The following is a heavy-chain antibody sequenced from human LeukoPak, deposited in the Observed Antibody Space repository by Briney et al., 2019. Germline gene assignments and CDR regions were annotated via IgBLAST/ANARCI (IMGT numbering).Heavy chain of an antibody. D-gene: IGHD5-24*01. CDR2: INPSGGST. V-gene: IGHV1-46*01. CDR1: GYTFTSYG. CDR3: ATTRRDGYKITRSFDY. J-gene: IGHJ4*02. Sequence: ASVKVSCKASGYTFTSYGISWARQAPGQGLEWMGIINPSGGSTSYAQKFQGRVTITADESTSTAYMELSSLRSEDTAVYYCATTRRDGYKITRSFDYWGQGTLVTVSS.